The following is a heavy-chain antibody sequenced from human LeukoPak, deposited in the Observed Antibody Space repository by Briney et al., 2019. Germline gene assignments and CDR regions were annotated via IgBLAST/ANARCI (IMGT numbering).Heavy chain of an antibody. Sequence: WGSLTLSCAASGFTFSDYYISWIRQTPGKGLEWLADISRDATTLYFPAFVKRRFTTSSANADHSVLLNMHVLGVDGPASYCCVRHRRAPIMGRFGTAHPFDMWGPGTLVTVSS. J-gene: IGHJ3*02. CDR3: VRHRRAPIMGRFGTAHPFDM. CDR2: ISRDATTL. D-gene: IGHD2-21*02. V-gene: IGHV3-11*01. CDR1: GFTFSDYY.